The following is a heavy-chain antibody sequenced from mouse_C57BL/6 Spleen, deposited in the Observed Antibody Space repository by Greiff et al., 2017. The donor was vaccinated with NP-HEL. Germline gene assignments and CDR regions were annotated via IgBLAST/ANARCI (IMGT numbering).Heavy chain of an antibody. D-gene: IGHD1-1*01. Sequence: VQLQQSGPELVKPGASVKISCKASGYAFSSSWMNWVKQRPGKGLEWIGRISPGDGDSNYNGKFKGKATLNADNSSSTAYMQLSSLTSEDSAVYFCARCGLITTVVERGYYAMDYWGQGTSVTVSS. V-gene: IGHV1-82*01. J-gene: IGHJ4*01. CDR3: ARCGLITTVVERGYYAMDY. CDR1: GYAFSSSW. CDR2: ISPGDGDS.